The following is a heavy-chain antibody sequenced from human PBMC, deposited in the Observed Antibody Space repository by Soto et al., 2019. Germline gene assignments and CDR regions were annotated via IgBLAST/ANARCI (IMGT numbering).Heavy chain of an antibody. V-gene: IGHV3-66*01. J-gene: IGHJ5*02. CDR3: ARGDLGYCSGGSCYSGWFDP. CDR1: GFTVSSNY. CDR2: IYSGGST. D-gene: IGHD2-15*01. Sequence: GGSLRLSCAASGFTVSSNYMSWVRQAPGKGLEWVSVIYSGGSTYYADSVKGRFTISRDNSKNTLYLQMNSLRAEDTAVYYCARGDLGYCSGGSCYSGWFDPWGQGTLVTVSS.